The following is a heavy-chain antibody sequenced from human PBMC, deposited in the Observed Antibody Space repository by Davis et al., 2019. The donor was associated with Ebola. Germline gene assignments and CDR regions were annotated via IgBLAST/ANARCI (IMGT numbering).Heavy chain of an antibody. D-gene: IGHD3/OR15-3a*01. Sequence: SVKVSCKASGYTFTSYYMHWVRQAPGHGLEWMGGVIPIFGTADNAQKFQDRVTITADESTNTAYMELTSLRFEDTAVYYCAGGLVMEGIQIWGQGTMVTVSS. CDR2: VIPIFGTA. CDR1: GYTFTSYY. V-gene: IGHV1-69*13. J-gene: IGHJ3*02. CDR3: AGGLVMEGIQI.